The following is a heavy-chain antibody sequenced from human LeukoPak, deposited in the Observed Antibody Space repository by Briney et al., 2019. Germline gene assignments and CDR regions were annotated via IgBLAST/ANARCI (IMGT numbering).Heavy chain of an antibody. V-gene: IGHV4-34*01. CDR3: ARHYGGS. D-gene: IGHD4-23*01. J-gene: IGHJ4*02. CDR1: GGSFSGYY. CDR2: INHSGST. Sequence: PSETLSLTCAVYGGSFSGYYWSWIRQPPGKGLGWIGEINHSGSTNYNPSLKSRVTISVDTSKNQFSLKLSSVTAADTAVYYCARHYGGSWGQGTLVTVSS.